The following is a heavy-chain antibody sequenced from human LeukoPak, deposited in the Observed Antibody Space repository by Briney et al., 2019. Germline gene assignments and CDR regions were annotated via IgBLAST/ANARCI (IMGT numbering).Heavy chain of an antibody. J-gene: IGHJ6*03. CDR3: AGWNCGGDCYSGDDYYYYYMDV. Sequence: ASVKVSCKASGYTFTSYYMHWVRQAPGQGLEWMGIINPSGGSTSYAQKFQGRVTMTRDMSTSTVYMELSSLRSEDTAVYYCAGWNCGGDCYSGDDYYYYYMDVWGKGTTVTVSS. CDR2: INPSGGST. V-gene: IGHV1-46*01. D-gene: IGHD2-21*02. CDR1: GYTFTSYY.